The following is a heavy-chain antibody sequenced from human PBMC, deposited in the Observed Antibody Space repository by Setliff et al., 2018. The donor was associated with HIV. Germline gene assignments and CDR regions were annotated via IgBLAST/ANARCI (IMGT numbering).Heavy chain of an antibody. D-gene: IGHD3-10*01. CDR1: GFTFSSHW. CDR2: IKQDESEE. CDR3: ARDTWYYSAKHLDV. V-gene: IGHV3-7*03. Sequence: PGGSLRLSCAASGFTFSSHWMSWVRQAPGKGLEWVANIKQDESEEWYADSVKGRFTISRDNTKNSLYLQINSLSAEDTAVYYCARDTWYYSAKHLDVWGKGTTVTVSS. J-gene: IGHJ6*04.